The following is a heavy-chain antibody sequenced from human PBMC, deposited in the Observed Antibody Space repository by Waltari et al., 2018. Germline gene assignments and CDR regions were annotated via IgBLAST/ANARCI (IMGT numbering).Heavy chain of an antibody. Sequence: EVELVESGGGLVQPGGSLRLSCVASGFTFSSYWMHWVRQVPGKGLVWVSRINSDGSRTSYADSVKGRFTISRDNAKNTLYLQMNSLRAEDTAVYYCARGLQDYYDSSGPSWFDPWGQGTLVTVSS. V-gene: IGHV3-74*01. CDR1: GFTFSSYW. CDR2: INSDGSRT. J-gene: IGHJ5*02. CDR3: ARGLQDYYDSSGPSWFDP. D-gene: IGHD3-22*01.